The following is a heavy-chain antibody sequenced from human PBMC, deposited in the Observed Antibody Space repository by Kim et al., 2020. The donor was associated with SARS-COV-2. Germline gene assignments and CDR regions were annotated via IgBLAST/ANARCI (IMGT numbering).Heavy chain of an antibody. CDR1: GFTFSSYD. CDR2: IGTAGDT. Sequence: GGSLRLSCAASGFTFSSYDMHWVRQATGKGLEWVSAIGTAGDTYYPGSAKGRFTISRENAKNSLYLQMNSLRAGDTAVYYCARGADGKEYYYASSRGLLPPPELDPWGQGTLVTVSS. CDR3: ARGADGKEYYYASSRGLLPPPELDP. D-gene: IGHD3-22*01. J-gene: IGHJ5*02. V-gene: IGHV3-13*01.